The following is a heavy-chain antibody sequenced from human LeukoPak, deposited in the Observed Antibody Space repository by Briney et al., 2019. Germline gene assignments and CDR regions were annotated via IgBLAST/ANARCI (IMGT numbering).Heavy chain of an antibody. CDR1: GFTFSSYA. Sequence: PGGSLRLSCAASGFTFSSYAMSWVRQAPGKGLEWVSAISGSGGSTYYADSVKGRFTISRDNSKNTLYLQMNSLRAEDTAVYYCAKGDYDSSVSSYYFDYWGQGTLVTVSS. CDR3: AKGDYDSSVSSYYFDY. J-gene: IGHJ4*02. D-gene: IGHD3-22*01. CDR2: ISGSGGST. V-gene: IGHV3-23*01.